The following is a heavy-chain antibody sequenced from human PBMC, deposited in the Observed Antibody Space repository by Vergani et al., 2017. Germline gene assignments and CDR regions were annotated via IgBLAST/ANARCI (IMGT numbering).Heavy chain of an antibody. V-gene: IGHV1-69*01. CDR3: ARLLLGFYSNVRAYYYMDV. CDR1: GGTFSSYA. D-gene: IGHD4-11*01. CDR2: IIPIFGTA. J-gene: IGHJ6*03. Sequence: QVQLVQSGAEVKKPGSSVKVSCKASGGTFSSYAISLVRQAPGQGLEWMGGIIPIFGTANYAQKFQGRVTITADESTSTAYMELSSLRSEDTAVYYCARLLLGFYSNVRAYYYMDVWGKGTTVTVSS.